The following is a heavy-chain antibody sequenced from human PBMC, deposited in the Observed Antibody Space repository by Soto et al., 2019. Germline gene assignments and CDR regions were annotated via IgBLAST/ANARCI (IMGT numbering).Heavy chain of an antibody. J-gene: IGHJ5*02. CDR1: GFTVSDNY. V-gene: IGHV3-53*01. Sequence: HPGGSLRLSCAASGFTVSDNYMNWVRQAPGKGLEWVSVLHSGGRTNYADSVKGRFTISRDNSKNTLYLQMNSLRVEDTAVYYCARDRGENWFDPWGQGTLVTVSS. D-gene: IGHD3-10*01. CDR2: LHSGGRT. CDR3: ARDRGENWFDP.